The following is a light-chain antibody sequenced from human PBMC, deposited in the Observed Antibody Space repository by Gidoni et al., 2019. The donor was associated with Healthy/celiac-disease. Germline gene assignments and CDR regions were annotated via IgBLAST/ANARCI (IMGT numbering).Light chain of an antibody. CDR1: SSNIGAGYD. Sequence: QSVLTPPPSLSWAPGPRVTISCTGSSSNIGAGYDVHWYQQLPGTAPKLLIYGNSNRPSGVPDRFSGSKSGTSASLAITGLQAEDEADYYCQSYDSSLSAWVFGGGTKLTVL. CDR3: QSYDSSLSAWV. CDR2: GNS. V-gene: IGLV1-40*01. J-gene: IGLJ3*02.